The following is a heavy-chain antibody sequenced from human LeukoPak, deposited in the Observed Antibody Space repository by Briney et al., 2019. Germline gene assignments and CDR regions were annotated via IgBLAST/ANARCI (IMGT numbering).Heavy chain of an antibody. D-gene: IGHD3-10*01. V-gene: IGHV3-33*08. Sequence: PGGSLRLSCAASGFTFSSYAMSWVRQAPGKGLEWVAVIWYDGSKKDFSDSVKGRFTISRNNSKNTVELQMNSLRAEDTAIYYCVRVKVSYLDYWGQGTLVTVSS. CDR3: VRVKVSYLDY. J-gene: IGHJ4*02. CDR1: GFTFSSYA. CDR2: IWYDGSKK.